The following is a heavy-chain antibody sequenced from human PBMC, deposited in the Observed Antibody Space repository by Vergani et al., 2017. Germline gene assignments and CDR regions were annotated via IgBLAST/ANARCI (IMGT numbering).Heavy chain of an antibody. V-gene: IGHV4-30-4*08. CDR2: IYYSGST. CDR3: ARSQGLGVLVFDY. CDR1: GGSISSGDYY. J-gene: IGHJ4*02. D-gene: IGHD2-8*02. Sequence: QLQLQESGPGLVKPSETLSLTCTVSGGSISSGDYYWSWIRQPPGKGLEWIGYIYYSGSTYYNPSLKSRVTISVDTSKNQFSLKLSSVTAADTAVYYCARSQGLGVLVFDYWGQGTLVTVSS.